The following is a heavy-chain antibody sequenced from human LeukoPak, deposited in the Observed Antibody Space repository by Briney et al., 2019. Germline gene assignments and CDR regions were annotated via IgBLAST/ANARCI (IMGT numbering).Heavy chain of an antibody. V-gene: IGHV3-23*01. CDR2: ISGSGLST. CDR1: GFTFSSYA. Sequence: GGSLRLSCAASGFTFSSYAMSWVRQVPGKGLEWVSAISGSGLSTYYAASVKGRFTISRDNSKNTLYLQMNSLRAQDTAVYYCAKGRYDILTGYYGLIDYWGQGTLVTVSS. J-gene: IGHJ4*02. D-gene: IGHD3-9*01. CDR3: AKGRYDILTGYYGLIDY.